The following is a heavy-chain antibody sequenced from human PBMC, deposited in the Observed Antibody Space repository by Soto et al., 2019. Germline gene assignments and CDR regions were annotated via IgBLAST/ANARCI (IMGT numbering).Heavy chain of an antibody. CDR1: GFTFSSYG. D-gene: IGHD3-3*01. Sequence: QTGGSLRLSCAASGFTFSSYGMHWVRQAPGKGLEWVAVISYDGSNKYYADSVKGRFTISRDNSKNTLYLQMNSLRAEDTAVYYCAKGPEWSDYYYYYGMDVWGQGTTVTVSS. J-gene: IGHJ6*02. V-gene: IGHV3-30*18. CDR3: AKGPEWSDYYYYYGMDV. CDR2: ISYDGSNK.